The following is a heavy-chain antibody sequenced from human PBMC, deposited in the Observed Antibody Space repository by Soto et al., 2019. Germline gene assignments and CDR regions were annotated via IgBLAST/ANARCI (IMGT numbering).Heavy chain of an antibody. CDR3: ARENVVVPAAFYYYYGMDV. Sequence: ASVKVSCKASGGTFSSYAISWARQAPGQGLEWMGGIIPIFGTANYAQKFQGRVTITADESTSTAYMELSSLRSEDTAVYYCARENVVVPAAFYYYYGMDVWGQGTTVTVSS. CDR1: GGTFSSYA. D-gene: IGHD2-2*01. V-gene: IGHV1-69*13. CDR2: IIPIFGTA. J-gene: IGHJ6*02.